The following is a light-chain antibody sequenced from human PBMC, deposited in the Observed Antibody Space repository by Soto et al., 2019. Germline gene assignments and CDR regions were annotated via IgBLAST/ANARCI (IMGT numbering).Light chain of an antibody. Sequence: EIVLTQSPGTLSLSTAERATLSCRASQSVSSSYLAWYQQKPGQAPRLLIYGASSRATGIPDRFSGSGSGTDFTLTISRLEPEDFAVYYCHHYGTSWTFGQGTKVDIK. J-gene: IGKJ1*01. CDR2: GAS. V-gene: IGKV3-20*01. CDR1: QSVSSSY. CDR3: HHYGTSWT.